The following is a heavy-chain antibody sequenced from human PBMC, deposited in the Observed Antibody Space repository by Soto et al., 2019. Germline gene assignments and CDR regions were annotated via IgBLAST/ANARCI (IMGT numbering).Heavy chain of an antibody. CDR2: ISAYNGNT. CDR3: AREVAVVVGGNWFDP. Sequence: ASVKVSCKASGYTFTNYGISWVRQAPGQGLEWMGWISAYNGNTDYAQKLQGRVTMTTDTSTSTAYMELRSLRSDDTAVYYCAREVAVVVGGNWFDPWGQGTLVTVSS. D-gene: IGHD6-19*01. J-gene: IGHJ5*02. V-gene: IGHV1-18*01. CDR1: GYTFTNYG.